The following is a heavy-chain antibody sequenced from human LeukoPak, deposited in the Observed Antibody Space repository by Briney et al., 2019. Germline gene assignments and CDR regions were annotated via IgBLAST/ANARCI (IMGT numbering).Heavy chain of an antibody. CDR1: GFTFSSYA. CDR3: AKSPLGDSSSWRTPFDY. CDR2: ISGSGGST. D-gene: IGHD6-13*01. J-gene: IGHJ4*02. Sequence: GGSLRLSCAASGFTFSSYAMSWVRQAPGKGLEWVSAISGSGGSTYYADSVKGRFTISRDNSKNTPYLQMNSLRAEDTAVYYCAKSPLGDSSSWRTPFDYWGQGTLVTVSS. V-gene: IGHV3-23*01.